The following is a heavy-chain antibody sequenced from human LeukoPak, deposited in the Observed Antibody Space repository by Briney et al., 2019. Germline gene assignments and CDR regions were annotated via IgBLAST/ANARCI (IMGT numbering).Heavy chain of an antibody. Sequence: SVKVSCKASGGTFSSYAISWVRQAPGQGLEWMGRIIPIFGTANYAQKFQGRVTITTDESTSTAYMELSSLRSEDTAVYYCARDPDYYGPGSMDYWGQGTLVTVSS. V-gene: IGHV1-69*05. D-gene: IGHD3-10*01. CDR1: GGTFSSYA. CDR2: IIPIFGTA. CDR3: ARDPDYYGPGSMDY. J-gene: IGHJ4*02.